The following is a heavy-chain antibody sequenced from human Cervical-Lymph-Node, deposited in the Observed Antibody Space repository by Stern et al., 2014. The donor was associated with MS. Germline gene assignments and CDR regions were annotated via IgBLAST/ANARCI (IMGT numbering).Heavy chain of an antibody. CDR1: GYTFTANW. CDR3: ARDYGDYAFDY. V-gene: IGHV5-51*01. CDR2: DYPGDSDT. Sequence: VQLGQSGAEVKKPGESLKISCKGSGYTFTANWIAWVRQMPGQGLEWMGIDYPGDSDTRYSPSFQGQVTISADKSISTAYLQWSSLKPSDTAMYYCARDYGDYAFDYWGQGTLVTVSS. J-gene: IGHJ4*02. D-gene: IGHD4-17*01.